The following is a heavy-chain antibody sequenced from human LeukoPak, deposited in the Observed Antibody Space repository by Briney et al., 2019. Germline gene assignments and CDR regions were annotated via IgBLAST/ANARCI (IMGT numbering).Heavy chain of an antibody. J-gene: IGHJ4*02. CDR2: IYYSGST. CDR3: ARDPYGGSYPIDY. D-gene: IGHD1-26*01. V-gene: IGHV4-39*07. Sequence: SETLSLTCTVSGGSISSSSYYWGWIRQPPGKGLEWIGSIYYSGSTYYNPSLKSRVTISVDTSKNQFSLKLSSVTAADTAVYYCARDPYGGSYPIDYWGQGTLATVSS. CDR1: GGSISSSSYY.